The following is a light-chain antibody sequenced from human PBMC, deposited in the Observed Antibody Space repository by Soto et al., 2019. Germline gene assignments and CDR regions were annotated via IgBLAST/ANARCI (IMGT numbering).Light chain of an antibody. J-gene: IGKJ1*01. CDR1: QSVLYSSNNKNY. CDR2: WAS. Sequence: DIVMTQSPDSLAVSLGERATINCKSSQSVLYSSNNKNYLAWFRQKPGQPPTLLIYWASTRESGVPDRFSGSGSGTDFILTISSLQPEDVATYYCQQYYISPWTFGQGTKVDIK. CDR3: QQYYISPWT. V-gene: IGKV4-1*01.